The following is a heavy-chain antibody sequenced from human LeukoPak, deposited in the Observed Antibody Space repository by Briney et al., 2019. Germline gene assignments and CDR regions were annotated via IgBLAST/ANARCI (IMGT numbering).Heavy chain of an antibody. V-gene: IGHV3-73*01. CDR1: GFTFSDPT. CDR2: IRSELNGYAT. CDR3: TKQTADDAFDI. J-gene: IGHJ3*02. Sequence: PGGSLKLSCAASGFTFSDPTIHCVRQASGKGLEWVGRIRSELNGYATAYAASVRGRFTISRDDSKNTAYLQMDNLKTGDTAVFYCTKQTADDAFDIWGRGTMVTVSS.